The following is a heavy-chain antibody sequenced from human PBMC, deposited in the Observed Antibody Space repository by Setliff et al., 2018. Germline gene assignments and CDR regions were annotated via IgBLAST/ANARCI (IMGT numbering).Heavy chain of an antibody. CDR3: AASRAYTGAVEEWFLPKTFDF. CDR2: IYVTEST. D-gene: IGHD3-10*01. V-gene: IGHV4-59*10. J-gene: IGHJ4*02. CDR1: GDSVSNYY. Sequence: PSETLSLTCAVYGDSVSNYYWNWIRQPAGKGLEWIGRIYVTESTKYNPSLKSRATLSIDTSKNQFSLKLSSVTAADAALYYCAASRAYTGAVEEWFLPKTFDFWGQGSPVTVSS.